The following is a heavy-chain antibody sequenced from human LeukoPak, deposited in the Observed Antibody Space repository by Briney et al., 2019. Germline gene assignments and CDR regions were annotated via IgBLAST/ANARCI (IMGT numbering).Heavy chain of an antibody. J-gene: IGHJ4*02. CDR2: IYSGGST. CDR1: GFTASSNY. D-gene: IGHD3-16*01. Sequence: GGSLRLSCAASGFTASSNYMSWVRQAPEKGVESVSVIYSGGSTSYADSVKGRFTISRHNSKNTLYLQMNSLRAEDTAVYYCARDGGPAGFDYWGQGTLVTVSS. V-gene: IGHV3-53*04. CDR3: ARDGGPAGFDY.